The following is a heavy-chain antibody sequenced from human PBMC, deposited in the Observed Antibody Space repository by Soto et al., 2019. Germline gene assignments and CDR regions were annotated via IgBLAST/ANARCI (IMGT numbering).Heavy chain of an antibody. CDR1: GYSFNTYC. CDR3: ARAIGYCSSSSCYTFAY. V-gene: IGHV5-51*01. Sequence: GESLKISCKGSGYSFNTYCIGWVLQMPGKGLEWMGIIYPVDSDTRYSPSFQGQVTISVDKSISTAYLQWSSLKASDTAMYYCARAIGYCSSSSCYTFAYWGQGTLVTV. D-gene: IGHD2-2*02. CDR2: IYPVDSDT. J-gene: IGHJ4*02.